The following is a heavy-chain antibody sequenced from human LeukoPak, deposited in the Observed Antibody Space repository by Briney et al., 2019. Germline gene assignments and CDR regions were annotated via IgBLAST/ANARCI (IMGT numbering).Heavy chain of an antibody. D-gene: IGHD3-9*01. J-gene: IGHJ6*02. V-gene: IGHV4-31*03. CDR3: ARLRRVNLTPYGMDV. CDR1: GGSISSGGYY. Sequence: ASETLSLTCTVSGGSISSGGYYWSWIRQHPGKGLEWIGYIYYSGSTYYNPSLKSRVTISVDTSKNQFSLKLSSVTAADTAVYYCARLRRVNLTPYGMDVWGQGTTVTVSS. CDR2: IYYSGST.